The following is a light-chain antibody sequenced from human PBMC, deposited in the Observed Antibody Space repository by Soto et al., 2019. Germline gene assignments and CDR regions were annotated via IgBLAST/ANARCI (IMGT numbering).Light chain of an antibody. Sequence: DIQMTQSPSSLYASVGDRVPITCRASQTISVYLNWYQQKPGRAPDVLIYSASTRRSGVPFRFSGSGSGTDFTLTITSLQPEDFATYYCQQTYSVPLTFGGGTKVDFK. CDR1: QTISVY. CDR2: SAS. J-gene: IGKJ4*01. V-gene: IGKV1-39*01. CDR3: QQTYSVPLT.